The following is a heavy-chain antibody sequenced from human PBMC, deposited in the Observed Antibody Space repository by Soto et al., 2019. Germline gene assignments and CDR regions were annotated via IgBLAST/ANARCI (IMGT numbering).Heavy chain of an antibody. V-gene: IGHV1-69*18. CDR1: GGTFNSYA. D-gene: IGHD2-8*01. CDR3: ARGGDCTNGVCHGWFDP. Sequence: QVQLVQSGAEGKKPGSSVKVSCQAFGGTFNSYAISWVRQAPGQGLEWMGRIIPVFGTANYAQKFQDRATITADEATRTVYMELSSLRSEDTAVYYCARGGDCTNGVCHGWFDPWGQGPLVT. J-gene: IGHJ5*02. CDR2: IIPVFGTA.